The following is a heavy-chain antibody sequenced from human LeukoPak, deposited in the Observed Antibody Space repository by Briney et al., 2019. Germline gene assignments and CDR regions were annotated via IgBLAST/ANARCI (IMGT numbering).Heavy chain of an antibody. CDR1: GGSISSYY. J-gene: IGHJ3*02. Sequence: SETLSLTCTVSGGSISSYYWSWIRQPPGKGLEWIGYIYYSGSTNYNPSLKSRVTISVDTSKNQFSLKLSSVTAADTALYYCARGGKVYSSGWYSTSRAFDIWGQGTMVTVSS. D-gene: IGHD6-19*01. CDR2: IYYSGST. CDR3: ARGGKVYSSGWYSTSRAFDI. V-gene: IGHV4-59*01.